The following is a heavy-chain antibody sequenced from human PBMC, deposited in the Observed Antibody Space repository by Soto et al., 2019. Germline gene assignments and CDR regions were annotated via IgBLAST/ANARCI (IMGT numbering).Heavy chain of an antibody. CDR2: IYHSGST. J-gene: IGHJ4*02. CDR1: GGSFNGNS. Sequence: SETLSLTCSVSGGSFNGNSWSWIRQPPGKGLEWIGYIYHSGSTYYNPSLKSRVTISVDRSKNQFSLKLSSVTAADTAVYYCARELGTRRGYFEYWGQGTLVTVSS. CDR3: ARELGTRRGYFEY. V-gene: IGHV4-30-2*01. D-gene: IGHD3-16*01.